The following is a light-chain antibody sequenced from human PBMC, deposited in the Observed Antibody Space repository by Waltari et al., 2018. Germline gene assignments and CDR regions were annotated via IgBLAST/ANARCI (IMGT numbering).Light chain of an antibody. CDR1: GLGKHY. J-gene: IGLJ2*01. CDR2: KDI. V-gene: IGLV3-25*03. Sequence: YEVTQPPSMSTSPGQTARNTCPGTGLGKHYVNWYHQKPGQAPVFVIFKDIERPSGIPERFSGSTSGKTVTLTIGGVQAEDEADYYCQSVDRSGTLVVFGGGTRLTVL. CDR3: QSVDRSGTLVV.